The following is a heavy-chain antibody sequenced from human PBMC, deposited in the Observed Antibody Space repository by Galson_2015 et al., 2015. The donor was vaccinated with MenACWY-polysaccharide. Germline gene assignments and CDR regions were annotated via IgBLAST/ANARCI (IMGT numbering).Heavy chain of an antibody. CDR2: TYYRSRWYN. J-gene: IGHJ4*02. CDR3: TRSIHISGWGGDFES. D-gene: IGHD6-19*01. V-gene: IGHV6-1*01. Sequence: CAISGDSVSSNSAAWNWIRQSPSRGLEWLGRTYYRSRWYNDYATSVKSRISTKADTPKNQFSLQLNSVTPEDTALYYCTRSIHISGWGGDFESWGQGTLVTVSS. CDR1: GDSVSSNSAA.